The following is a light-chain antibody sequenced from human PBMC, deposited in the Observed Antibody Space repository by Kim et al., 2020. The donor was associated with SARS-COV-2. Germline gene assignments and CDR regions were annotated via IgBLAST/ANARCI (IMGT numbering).Light chain of an antibody. Sequence: GHSITISCTGTSSDVGDYKYVSWYQQHPGKAPELMIFDVSERPSGISNRFSGSKSGNTASLSISGLQAEDEADYYCSSYARSRSYVFGTGTKVTVL. J-gene: IGLJ1*01. CDR2: DVS. V-gene: IGLV2-14*04. CDR1: SSDVGDYKY. CDR3: SSYARSRSYV.